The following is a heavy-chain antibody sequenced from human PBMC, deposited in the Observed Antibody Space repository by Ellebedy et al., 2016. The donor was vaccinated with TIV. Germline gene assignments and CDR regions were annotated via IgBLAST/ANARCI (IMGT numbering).Heavy chain of an antibody. D-gene: IGHD3/OR15-3a*01. Sequence: SEILSLTCAVSGDSISRSNWWSWVRQPPGKGLEWIREIYHTGSTNYNPSLKSRVTISVDKSKNQLSLKLTSVTAADTGIYFCASLPDYRVGFVDAPMIWGHWGQGTLVTVSS. J-gene: IGHJ4*02. CDR3: ASLPDYRVGFVDAPMIWGH. CDR2: IYHTGST. V-gene: IGHV4-4*02. CDR1: GDSISRSNW.